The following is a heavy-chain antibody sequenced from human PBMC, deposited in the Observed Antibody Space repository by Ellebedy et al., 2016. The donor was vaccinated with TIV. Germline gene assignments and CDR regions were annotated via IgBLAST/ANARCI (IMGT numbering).Heavy chain of an antibody. CDR1: GGPISSYY. V-gene: IGHV4-59*01. J-gene: IGHJ2*01. CDR3: ASGGFVVVVAATKPGRYFDL. CDR2: IYYSGST. D-gene: IGHD2-15*01. Sequence: MPSETLSLTCTVPGGPISSYYWSWIRQPPGKGLEWIGYIYYSGSTNYNPSLKSRVTISVDTSKNQFSLKLSSVTAADTAVYYCASGGFVVVVAATKPGRYFDLWGRGTLVTVSS.